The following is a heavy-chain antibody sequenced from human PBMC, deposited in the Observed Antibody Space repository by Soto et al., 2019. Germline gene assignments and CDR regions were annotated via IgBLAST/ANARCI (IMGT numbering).Heavy chain of an antibody. D-gene: IGHD3-22*01. Sequence: KTSETLSLTCAVSGYSISSGYYWGWLRQPPGKGLEWIGSIYYGGSTYYNPSLNSRVTLSIDMTNNHVSLILNSVTAADTAVYYCARVGPWVPYYYDSSPYTFENWFDPWGQGTLVTVSS. J-gene: IGHJ5*02. CDR2: IYYGGST. V-gene: IGHV4-38-2*01. CDR1: GYSISSGYY. CDR3: ARVGPWVPYYYDSSPYTFENWFDP.